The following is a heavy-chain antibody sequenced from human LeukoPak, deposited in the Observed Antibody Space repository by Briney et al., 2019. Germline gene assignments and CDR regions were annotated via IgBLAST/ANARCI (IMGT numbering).Heavy chain of an antibody. J-gene: IGHJ4*02. D-gene: IGHD6-19*01. Sequence: ASVKVSCKASGYTFTGYYMHWVRQAPGQGVEWMGWINPNSGGTNYAQKFQGRVTMTTDTSTSTAYMELRSLRSDDTAVYYCARAHLGIAVAGTAYDYWGQGTLVTVSP. CDR1: GYTFTGYY. CDR3: ARAHLGIAVAGTAYDY. V-gene: IGHV1-2*02. CDR2: INPNSGGT.